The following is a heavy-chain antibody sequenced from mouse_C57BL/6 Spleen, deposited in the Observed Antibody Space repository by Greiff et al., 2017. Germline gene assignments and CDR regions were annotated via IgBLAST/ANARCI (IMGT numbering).Heavy chain of an antibody. Sequence: DVKLQESGGGLVQPKGSLKLSCAASGFSFNTYAMNWVRQAPGKGLEWVARIRSKSNNYAKDYADSVKDRFTISRDDSESMLYLQMNNLKTEYTAMYYCVRRDYGDYWGQGTTLTVSS. CDR3: VRRDYGDY. CDR2: IRSKSNNYAK. D-gene: IGHD2-4*01. J-gene: IGHJ2*01. CDR1: GFSFNTYA. V-gene: IGHV10-1*01.